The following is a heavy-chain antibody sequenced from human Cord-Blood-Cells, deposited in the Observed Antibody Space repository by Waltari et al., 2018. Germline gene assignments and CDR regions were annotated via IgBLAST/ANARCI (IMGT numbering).Heavy chain of an antibody. Sequence: QVQLQQWGAGLLKPSETLSLTCAVYGGSFRGYYWSWFRQPPGKGLEWIGEINHSGSTNYNPSLKSRVTISVDTSKNQFSLKLSSVTAADTAVYYCARYLYRRAYYFDYWGQGTLVTVSS. CDR1: GGSFRGYY. D-gene: IGHD4-4*01. V-gene: IGHV4-34*01. CDR3: ARYLYRRAYYFDY. CDR2: INHSGST. J-gene: IGHJ4*02.